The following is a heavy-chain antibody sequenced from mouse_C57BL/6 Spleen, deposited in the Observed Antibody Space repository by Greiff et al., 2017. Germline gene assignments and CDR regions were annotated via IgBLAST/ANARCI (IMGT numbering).Heavy chain of an antibody. J-gene: IGHJ1*03. Sequence: QVQLQQPGAELVMPGASVKLSCKASGYTFTSYWMHWVKQRPGQGLEWIGEIDPSDSYTNYNQKFKGKSTLTVDKSSSTAYMQLSSLTSEDSAVYYCARSDYCGISYGYVGGCGTGTTVTVS. CDR3: ARSDYCGISYGYVGG. V-gene: IGHV1-69*01. CDR1: GYTFTSYW. CDR2: IDPSDSYT. D-gene: IGHD1-1*01.